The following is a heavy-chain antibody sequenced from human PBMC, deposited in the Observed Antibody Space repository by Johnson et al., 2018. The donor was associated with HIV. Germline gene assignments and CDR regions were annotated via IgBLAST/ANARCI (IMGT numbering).Heavy chain of an antibody. CDR3: ARESDILTGYPNALDI. D-gene: IGHD3-9*01. CDR2: IYSGGST. V-gene: IGHV3-53*01. CDR1: GFTVSSNY. Sequence: VQLVESGGGLIQPGGSLRLSCAASGFTVSSNYMSWVRQAPGKGLEWVSVIYSGGSTYYADSVKGRFTISRDNSKNTLYLQMNSLRAEGTAVYYCARESDILTGYPNALDIWGQGTMVTVSS. J-gene: IGHJ3*02.